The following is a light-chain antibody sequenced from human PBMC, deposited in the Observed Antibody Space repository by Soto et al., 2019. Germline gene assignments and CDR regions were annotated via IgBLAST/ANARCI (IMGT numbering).Light chain of an antibody. CDR1: SSDVGSYDR. Sequence: QSALTQPASVSGSPGQWITISCTGSSSDVGSYDRVSWYQQYPGKAPTLMIYEVNKRPSGISHRFSGSKSGNTASLTISGRQAEDEAHYYFSSALGGPTWVFGGGTKHTVL. CDR2: EVN. V-gene: IGLV2-23*02. J-gene: IGLJ3*02. CDR3: SSALGGPTWV.